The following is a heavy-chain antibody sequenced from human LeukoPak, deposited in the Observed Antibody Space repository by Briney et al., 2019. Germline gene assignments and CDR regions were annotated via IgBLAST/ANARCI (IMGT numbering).Heavy chain of an antibody. J-gene: IGHJ3*02. V-gene: IGHV3-48*03. Sequence: GESLKISCEASGFTFCNYEMNWVRQPSGKGLEGRSFIRSTGSITKYADSVTGRFTIPSANAKNSLYLQMNSLRAEDTAVYYCARAPKSPAQKSGTFDIWGQGTMVTVSS. CDR3: ARAPKSPAQKSGTFDI. CDR2: IRSTGSIT. CDR1: GFTFCNYE. D-gene: IGHD1-26*01.